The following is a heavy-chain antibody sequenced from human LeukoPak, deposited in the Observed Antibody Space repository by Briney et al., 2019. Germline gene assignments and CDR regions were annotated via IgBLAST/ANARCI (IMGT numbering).Heavy chain of an antibody. J-gene: IGHJ4*02. CDR1: GGSISSYY. V-gene: IGHV4-59*01. Sequence: SETLSLTCTVSGGSISSYYWNWIRQPPGKGLEWLGYIHYSGSTKSNPSLESRVTISLDTAKNQFSLRLSSLTAADTAVYYCARGEGQAVSAFDYWGQGMLVTVSS. D-gene: IGHD2-21*02. CDR2: IHYSGST. CDR3: ARGEGQAVSAFDY.